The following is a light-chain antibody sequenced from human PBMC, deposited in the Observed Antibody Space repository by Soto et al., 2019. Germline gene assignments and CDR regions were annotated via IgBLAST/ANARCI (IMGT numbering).Light chain of an antibody. V-gene: IGKV3-15*01. Sequence: EIVMTRSPATLSVSPGQISTLSCRASQSVSSNLAWYQQKPVQAPRLLIYGASTRATGIPASFSGSGSGTEFTLTISSLQSADFAVYYCQQYNNWPFITFGQGTRLEIK. CDR3: QQYNNWPFIT. J-gene: IGKJ5*01. CDR1: QSVSSN. CDR2: GAS.